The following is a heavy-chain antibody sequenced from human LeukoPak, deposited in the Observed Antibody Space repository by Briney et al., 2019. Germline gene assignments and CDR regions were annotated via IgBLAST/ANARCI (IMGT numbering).Heavy chain of an antibody. Sequence: GGSLRLSCVPSGFTFRSYAMHWVRQAPGKGLEWVATISYDGSETYYADSMRGRFTISRDNSKNTLYLQMNSLRAEDTAVYYCAKPGIAVAGIDYWGQGTLVTVSS. CDR3: AKPGIAVAGIDY. D-gene: IGHD6-19*01. V-gene: IGHV3-30*18. CDR1: GFTFRSYA. CDR2: ISYDGSET. J-gene: IGHJ4*02.